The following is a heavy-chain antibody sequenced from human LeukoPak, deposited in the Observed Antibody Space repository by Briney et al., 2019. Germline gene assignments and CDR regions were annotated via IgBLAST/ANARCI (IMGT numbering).Heavy chain of an antibody. J-gene: IGHJ5*02. Sequence: GGSLRLSCAASAFTFSSSAMNWVRQAPGKGLEWASGTGGSGGSTYYADPVKGRFTISRDNSKNTLYLQMNNLRAEDTAVYYCAKSVYFDPWGQGTLVTVSS. CDR1: AFTFSSSA. V-gene: IGHV3-23*01. CDR3: AKSVYFDP. CDR2: TGGSGGST. D-gene: IGHD2-8*01.